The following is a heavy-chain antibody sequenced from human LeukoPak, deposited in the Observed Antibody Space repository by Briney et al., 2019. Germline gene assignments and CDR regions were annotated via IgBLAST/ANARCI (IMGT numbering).Heavy chain of an antibody. D-gene: IGHD1-1*01. Sequence: PGESLKISCKGSGYTFTSYWIGWVRPMSGKGLEWMGIIYPGDSDTRYSPSFQGHVTISADKSISTAYLQWSSLKASDTAMYYCARYTTGDFDYWGQGTLVTVSS. CDR2: IYPGDSDT. CDR1: GYTFTSYW. V-gene: IGHV5-51*01. CDR3: ARYTTGDFDY. J-gene: IGHJ4*02.